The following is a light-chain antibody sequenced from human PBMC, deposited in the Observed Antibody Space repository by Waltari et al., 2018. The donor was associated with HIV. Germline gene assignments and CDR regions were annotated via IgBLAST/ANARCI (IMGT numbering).Light chain of an antibody. CDR1: QTLICTSNNNNY. Sequence: DIVMTQSPDFLSLSLGERATITCRASQTLICTSNNNNYLAWYQQKPGQPPKLLMYCASTRQSGVPDRFSGSGSGTNFTLTIDKLQAEDVATYFCQQYVRCPPTFGGGTKVGLK. CDR3: QQYVRCPPT. J-gene: IGKJ4*01. V-gene: IGKV4-1*01. CDR2: CAS.